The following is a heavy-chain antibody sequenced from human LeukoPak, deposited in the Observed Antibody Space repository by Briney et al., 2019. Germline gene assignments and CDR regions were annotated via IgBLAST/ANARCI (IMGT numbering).Heavy chain of an antibody. V-gene: IGHV4-59*11. CDR1: GGSISSHY. Sequence: SETLSLTCTVSGGSISSHYWAWLRQPPGKGLEWIGWMFFTGDTNYNPSLKSRVTISVDHSKNQFSLKLTSVTAADTAVYYCAEEGNDYGANSIDYWGQGTLVTVSS. J-gene: IGHJ4*02. D-gene: IGHD4-23*01. CDR3: AEEGNDYGANSIDY. CDR2: MFFTGDT.